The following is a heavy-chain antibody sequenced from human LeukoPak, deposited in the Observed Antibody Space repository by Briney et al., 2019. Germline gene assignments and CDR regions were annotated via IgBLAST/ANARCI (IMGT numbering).Heavy chain of an antibody. CDR1: GFTFRSYE. V-gene: IGHV3-48*03. J-gene: IGHJ4*02. Sequence: QPGGSLKLSCAASGFTFRSYEMHWVRQAPGKGLEWVSYISSGGNTIYCADSVKGRFTISRDNAKNSLYLQMNSLRAEDTAVYYCATETQQSLDCWGQGTLVTVSS. CDR3: ATETQQSLDC. D-gene: IGHD6-13*01. CDR2: ISSGGNTI.